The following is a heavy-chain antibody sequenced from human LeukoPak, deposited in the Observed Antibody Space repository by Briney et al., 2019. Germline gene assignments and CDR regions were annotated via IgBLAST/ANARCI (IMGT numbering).Heavy chain of an antibody. CDR2: IIPILGIA. V-gene: IGHV1-69*02. D-gene: IGHD3-3*01. CDR1: GGTFSSYT. Sequence: GSSVKVACKASGGTFSSYTISWVRQAPGQGLEWMGRIIPILGIANYAQTFQGRVTITADKSTSTAYMELSSLRSEDTAVYYCARGRESRRFLATGPDYGGQGTLVTVSS. CDR3: ARGRESRRFLATGPDY. J-gene: IGHJ4*02.